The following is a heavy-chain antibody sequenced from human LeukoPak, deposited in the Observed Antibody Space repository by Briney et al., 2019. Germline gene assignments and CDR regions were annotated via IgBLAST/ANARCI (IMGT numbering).Heavy chain of an antibody. Sequence: PGGSLRLSCAASGFTFSSYEMNWVRQAPGKGLEWVLYISSSGGTIYYADSVKGRYTISRDNAKNSLYLQMNSLRAEDTAVYYCARDPYYYDSSGYYSWGQGTLVTVSS. J-gene: IGHJ4*02. D-gene: IGHD3-22*01. CDR1: GFTFSSYE. CDR2: ISSSGGTI. V-gene: IGHV3-48*03. CDR3: ARDPYYYDSSGYYS.